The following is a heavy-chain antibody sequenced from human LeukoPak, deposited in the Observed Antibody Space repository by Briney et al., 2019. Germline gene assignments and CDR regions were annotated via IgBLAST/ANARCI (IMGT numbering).Heavy chain of an antibody. CDR3: AKWGDYDVLTGYYDSDY. J-gene: IGHJ4*02. D-gene: IGHD3-9*01. CDR2: VSGLDTST. CDR1: GFTFSNYA. Sequence: GGSLRLSCAASGFTFSNYAMSWVRQAPGKGLEWVSAVSGLDTSTYYTDSVKGRFTISRDDSKNTLYLQMNSLSAEDTAIYYCAKWGDYDVLTGYYDSDYWGQGTLVTVSS. V-gene: IGHV3-23*01.